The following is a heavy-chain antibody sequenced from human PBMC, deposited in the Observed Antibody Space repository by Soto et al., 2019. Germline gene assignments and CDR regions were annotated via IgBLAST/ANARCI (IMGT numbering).Heavy chain of an antibody. J-gene: IGHJ4*02. CDR1: GFTFSNYA. Sequence: PGGSLRLSCAASGFTFSNYAVTCVRQAPGKGLEWVSTISGSGGSTYYADSVKGRFTISRDNSKNTLYLQMNSLRAEDTAVYYCAKDKGSSWYEIDYWGQGTLVNVSS. V-gene: IGHV3-23*01. CDR3: AKDKGSSWYEIDY. CDR2: ISGSGGST. D-gene: IGHD6-13*01.